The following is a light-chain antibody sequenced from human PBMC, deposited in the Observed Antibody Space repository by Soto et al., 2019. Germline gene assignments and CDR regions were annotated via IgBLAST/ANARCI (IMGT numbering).Light chain of an antibody. CDR1: QSVGSS. V-gene: IGKV3-11*01. CDR2: DAS. Sequence: EIVLTQPPDTLSLSPGGRATLSCRASQSVGSSLAWYQQKPGQAPRLLIYDASNRPTGIPARFSGSGSGTDFTLTISSLEPEDFAVYFCQQRSRSLTFGGGTRVEIK. CDR3: QQRSRSLT. J-gene: IGKJ4*01.